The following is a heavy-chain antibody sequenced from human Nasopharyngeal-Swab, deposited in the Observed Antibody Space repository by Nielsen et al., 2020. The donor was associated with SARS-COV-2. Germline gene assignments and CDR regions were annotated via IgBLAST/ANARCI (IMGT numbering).Heavy chain of an antibody. J-gene: IGHJ6*02. D-gene: IGHD3-3*01. Sequence: SETLSLTCTVSGGSISSGGYYWSWIRQHPGKGLEWIGYIYYSGSTYYNPSLKSRVTTSVDTSKNQFSLKLSSVTAADTAVYYCARDHQAHTIYPYYGMDVWGQGTTVTVSS. CDR2: IYYSGST. V-gene: IGHV4-31*03. CDR1: GGSISSGGYY. CDR3: ARDHQAHTIYPYYGMDV.